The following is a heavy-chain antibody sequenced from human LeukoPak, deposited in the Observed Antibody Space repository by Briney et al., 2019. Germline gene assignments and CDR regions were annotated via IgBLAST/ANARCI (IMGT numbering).Heavy chain of an antibody. CDR3: GRGLLYRPYRSGSYYPFGYYYGMDV. Sequence: PSETLSLTCAVYGGSFSGYYWSWIRQPPGKGLGWIGEINHSGSTNYNPSLKSRVTISVDTSKNQFSLKLSSVTAADTAVYYCGRGLLYRPYRSGSYYPFGYYYGMDVWGQGTTVTVSS. D-gene: IGHD3-10*01. V-gene: IGHV4-34*01. CDR1: GGSFSGYY. J-gene: IGHJ6*02. CDR2: INHSGST.